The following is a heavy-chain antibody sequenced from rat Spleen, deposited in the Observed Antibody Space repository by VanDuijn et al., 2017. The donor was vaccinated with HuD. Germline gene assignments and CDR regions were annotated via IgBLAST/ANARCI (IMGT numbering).Heavy chain of an antibody. CDR2: ISTGGGST. D-gene: IGHD1-11*01. CDR1: GFTFSDYY. CDR3: ARHEDYGGYSRDYFGY. V-gene: IGHV5-25*01. Sequence: EVQLVESGGGFVQPGRSLTVSCAASGFTFSDYYMAWVRQAPTRGLEWVAYISTGGGSTYYRDSVKGRFTISRDNAKTTLYLQMDSLRSEDTATYYCARHEDYGGYSRDYFGYWGQGVVVTVSS. J-gene: IGHJ2*01.